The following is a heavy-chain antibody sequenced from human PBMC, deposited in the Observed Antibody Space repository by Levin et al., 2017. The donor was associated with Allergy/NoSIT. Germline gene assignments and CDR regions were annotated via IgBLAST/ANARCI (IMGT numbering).Heavy chain of an antibody. CDR3: ARAYCSSTSCYIAVFDY. J-gene: IGHJ4*02. V-gene: IGHV3-33*01. D-gene: IGHD2-2*02. Sequence: LSLTCAASGFTFSSYGMHWVRQAPGKGLEWVAVIWYDGSNKYYADSVKGRFTISRDNSKNTLYLQMNSLRAEDTAVYYCARAYCSSTSCYIAVFDYWGQGTLVTVSS. CDR2: IWYDGSNK. CDR1: GFTFSSYG.